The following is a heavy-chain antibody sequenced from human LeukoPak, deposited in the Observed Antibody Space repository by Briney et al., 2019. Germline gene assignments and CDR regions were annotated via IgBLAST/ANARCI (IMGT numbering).Heavy chain of an antibody. CDR3: ARDKIAVPGPDFDY. V-gene: IGHV4-39*02. CDR1: GGSISSSAYY. Sequence: SETLSLTCTVSGGSISSSAYYWAWIRQPPGKGLEWIGSIDYTGSTYYNPSLKSRVTISADTSKNQFSLKVNSATAADAAVFYCARDKIAVPGPDFDYWGQGTLVTVSS. D-gene: IGHD6-19*01. J-gene: IGHJ4*02. CDR2: IDYTGST.